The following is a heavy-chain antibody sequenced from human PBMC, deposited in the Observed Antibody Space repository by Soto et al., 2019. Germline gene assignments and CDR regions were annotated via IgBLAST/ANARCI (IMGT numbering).Heavy chain of an antibody. CDR1: GGTFSSYA. CDR2: IIPIFGTA. D-gene: IGHD5-12*01. J-gene: IGHJ4*02. CDR3: AIGLIGWKGGYDSHFDY. V-gene: IGHV1-69*01. Sequence: QVQLVQSGAEVKKPGSSVKVSCKASGGTFSSYAISWVRQAPGQGLEWMGGIIPIFGTANYAQKFQGRVTITADESTSTAYMELSSLRSEDTAVYYCAIGLIGWKGGYDSHFDYWGQGTLVTVSS.